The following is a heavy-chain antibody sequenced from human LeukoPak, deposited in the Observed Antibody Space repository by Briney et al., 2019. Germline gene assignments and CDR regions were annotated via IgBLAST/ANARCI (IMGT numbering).Heavy chain of an antibody. CDR3: ARGTAMVPHGS. CDR2: VYYSGST. J-gene: IGHJ5*02. Sequence: SETLSLTCTVSGGSLSSHYWSWIRQPPGKGLEWIGYVYYSGSTKYPPSLKSRVTISVDRPKKQFSLKVNSVTAADTAVYYCARGTAMVPHGSWGQGTLVTVSS. V-gene: IGHV4-59*11. CDR1: GGSLSSHY. D-gene: IGHD5-18*01.